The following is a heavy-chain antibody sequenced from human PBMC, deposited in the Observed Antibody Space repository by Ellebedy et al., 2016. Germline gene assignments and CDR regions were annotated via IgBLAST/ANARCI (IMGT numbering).Heavy chain of an antibody. CDR1: GFPFSKFA. CDR2: ISDGGGTT. CDR3: ARDCPDVGDPSYMDV. V-gene: IGHV3-23*01. J-gene: IGHJ6*03. Sequence: GESLKISCTASGFPFSKFALSWARQVPGKGLEWVSDISDGGGTTYYADSVKGRFTISRDNSRSTFYLQMNSLRAEDTAMYYCARDCPDVGDPSYMDVWGKGTTVTVSS. D-gene: IGHD4-17*01.